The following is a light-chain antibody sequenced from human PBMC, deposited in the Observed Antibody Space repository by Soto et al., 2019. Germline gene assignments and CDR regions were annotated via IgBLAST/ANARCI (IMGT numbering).Light chain of an antibody. J-gene: IGKJ4*01. Sequence: EFVLTQSPATLSLSPGERAILSCRASQSVAGSLAWYQQKPGQAPRLLIYGASSRATGIPDRFSGSGSGTDFTLTISRLEPEDFAVYYCQQYGSSPLTFGRGTKVDI. V-gene: IGKV3-20*01. CDR3: QQYGSSPLT. CDR1: QSVAGS. CDR2: GAS.